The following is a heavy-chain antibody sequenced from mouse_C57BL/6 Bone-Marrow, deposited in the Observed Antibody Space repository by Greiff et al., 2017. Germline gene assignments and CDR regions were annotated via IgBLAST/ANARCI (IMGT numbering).Heavy chain of an antibody. V-gene: IGHV5-17*01. CDR2: ISSGSSTI. CDR1: GFTFSDYG. D-gene: IGHD2-4*01. J-gene: IGHJ2*01. CDR3: ARYDYDY. Sequence: DVKLEESGGGLVKPGGSLKLSCAASGFTFSDYGMHWVRQAPEKGLEWVAYISSGSSTIYYADTVKGRFTISRDNAKNTLFLQMTSLRSEDTAMYYCARYDYDYWGQGTTLTVSS.